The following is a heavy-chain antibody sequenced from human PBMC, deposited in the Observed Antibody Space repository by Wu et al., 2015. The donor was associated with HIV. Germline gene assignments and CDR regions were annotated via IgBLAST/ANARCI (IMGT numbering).Heavy chain of an antibody. CDR2: ISAYNVNT. D-gene: IGHD5-24*01. J-gene: IGHJ6*02. Sequence: QVQLVQSGAEVKKPGASVKVSCKASGYSFTSYGISWVRQAPGQGLEWMGWISAYNVNTNYAQKLQGRVTMTTDTSTNTAYMELRSLRSEDTAVYYCARSKFDRVDMGTITAYYYSMDVWGQGTTVIVSS. CDR1: GYSFTSYG. V-gene: IGHV1-18*01. CDR3: ARSKFDRVDMGTITAYYYSMDV.